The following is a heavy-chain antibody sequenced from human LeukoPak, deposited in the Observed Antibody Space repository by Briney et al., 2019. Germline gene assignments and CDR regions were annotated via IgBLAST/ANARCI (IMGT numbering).Heavy chain of an antibody. CDR3: ARAPSSTSDIRFDP. Sequence: SETLSLTCSVSGGSIGGFYWSWIRQPPGKGLEWIGYIYYTGDSNCDPSLKSRVTVSLDTSKNQVSLRLTSVTAADTAVYYCARAPSSTSDIRFDPWGQGTLVTVSS. CDR1: GGSIGGFY. CDR2: IYYTGDS. V-gene: IGHV4-59*12. J-gene: IGHJ5*02. D-gene: IGHD2-2*01.